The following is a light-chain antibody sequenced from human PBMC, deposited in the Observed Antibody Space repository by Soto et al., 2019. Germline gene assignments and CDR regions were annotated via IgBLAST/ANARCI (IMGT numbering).Light chain of an antibody. CDR2: AAS. CDR1: QGISNY. Sequence: DIQMTQSPSSLSASVGDRVTITCRASQGISNYLAWYQQKPGKVPKLLIYAASTLQSGVPSRFSGSGSGTGFSLTNSSLQPEDVATYDCHNDNSAPLWTFGQGNKVEIK. CDR3: HNDNSAPLWT. J-gene: IGKJ1*01. V-gene: IGKV1-27*01.